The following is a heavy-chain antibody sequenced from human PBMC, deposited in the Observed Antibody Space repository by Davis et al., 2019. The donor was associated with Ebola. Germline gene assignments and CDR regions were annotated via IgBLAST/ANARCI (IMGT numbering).Heavy chain of an antibody. Sequence: GGSLRLSCAASGFTFSSYAMHWVRQAPGKGLEYVSAISSNGGSTYYANSVKGRFTISRDNAKNSLYLQMNSLRAEDTAVYYCARDRACSSTSCSYGMDVWGQGTTVTVSS. D-gene: IGHD2-2*01. V-gene: IGHV3-64*01. CDR2: ISSNGGST. CDR3: ARDRACSSTSCSYGMDV. CDR1: GFTFSSYA. J-gene: IGHJ6*02.